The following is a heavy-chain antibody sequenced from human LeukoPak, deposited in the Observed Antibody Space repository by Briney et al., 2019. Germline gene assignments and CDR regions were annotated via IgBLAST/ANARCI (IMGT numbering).Heavy chain of an antibody. CDR1: GFTFSSYS. CDR3: ARAYCSSTSCYFDY. J-gene: IGHJ4*02. CDR2: ISSSSYI. V-gene: IGHV3-21*01. D-gene: IGHD2-2*01. Sequence: GGSLRLSCAASGFTFSSYSMNWVRQAPGKGLEWVSSISSSSYIYYADSVKGRFTISRDNAKNSLYLQMNSLRAEDTAVYYCARAYCSSTSCYFDYWGQGTLVTVSS.